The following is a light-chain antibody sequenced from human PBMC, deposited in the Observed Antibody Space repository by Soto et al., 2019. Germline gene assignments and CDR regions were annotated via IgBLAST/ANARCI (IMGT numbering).Light chain of an antibody. CDR1: QDVSDY. V-gene: IGKV1-9*01. Sequence: DIQLTRSPSFLSASVGDRVTITCRASQDVSDYLAWYQHAPGKAPNLLIYAAYTLQSGVPSRFSGSGSGTDFSLTITSLQPEDFATYYCQYLNGAPTITFGQGTRLEIK. CDR3: QYLNGAPTIT. J-gene: IGKJ5*01. CDR2: AAY.